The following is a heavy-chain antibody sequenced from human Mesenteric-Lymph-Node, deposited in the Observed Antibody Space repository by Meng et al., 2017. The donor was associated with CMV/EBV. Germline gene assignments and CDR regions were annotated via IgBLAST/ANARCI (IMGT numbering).Heavy chain of an antibody. V-gene: IGHV4-39*01. CDR2: IYYSGST. J-gene: IGHJ4*02. Sequence: SGGPISSSRYYWGWIRQPPGKGLEWIGSIYYSGSTYYNPSLKSRVTISVDTSKNQFSLKLTSVTAADTAVYYCARHQDNDYGDYPDYWGQGTLVTVSS. D-gene: IGHD4-17*01. CDR1: GGPISSSRYY. CDR3: ARHQDNDYGDYPDY.